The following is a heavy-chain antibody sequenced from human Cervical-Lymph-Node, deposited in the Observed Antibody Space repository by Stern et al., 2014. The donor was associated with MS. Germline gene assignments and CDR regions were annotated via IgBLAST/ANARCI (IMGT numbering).Heavy chain of an antibody. V-gene: IGHV3-30-3*01. Sequence: VQLVESGGGVVQPGTSLRLSCASSGFTFSSYTMHWVRQAPGKWLEWFAVISYDVNSKFYADSVKGRFTISRDNSKNTLFLQMNSLRTEGAAVYYCARDGRSVWGQGTLVTVSS. CDR1: GFTFSSYT. CDR2: ISYDVNSK. J-gene: IGHJ4*02. CDR3: ARDGRSV.